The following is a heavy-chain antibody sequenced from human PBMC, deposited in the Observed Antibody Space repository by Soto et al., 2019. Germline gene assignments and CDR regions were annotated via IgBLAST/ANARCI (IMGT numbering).Heavy chain of an antibody. CDR1: GYTFTSYA. Sequence: QVQLVQSGAEEKKPGASVKVSCKASGYTFTSYAMHWVRQAPGQRLEWMGWINAGNGNTKYSQKFQGRGTITRDTSASTAYMELRSLRSEDTAVYYCARGILTGYYFDYWGQGTLVTVSS. D-gene: IGHD3-9*01. V-gene: IGHV1-3*05. CDR2: INAGNGNT. J-gene: IGHJ4*02. CDR3: ARGILTGYYFDY.